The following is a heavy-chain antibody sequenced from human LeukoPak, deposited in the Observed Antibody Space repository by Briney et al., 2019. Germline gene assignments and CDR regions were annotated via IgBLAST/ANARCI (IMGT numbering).Heavy chain of an antibody. CDR1: GFTFSSYW. CDR2: IKQDGSEK. D-gene: IGHD4-17*01. J-gene: IGHJ3*02. CDR3: AREPTVTTWFDAFDI. Sequence: GGSLRLSCAASGFTFSSYWMSWVRQAPGKGLEWVANIKQDGSEKYYVDSVKGRFTISRDNAKNSLYLQMNSLRAEDTAVYYCAREPTVTTWFDAFDIWGQGTMVTVSS. V-gene: IGHV3-7*01.